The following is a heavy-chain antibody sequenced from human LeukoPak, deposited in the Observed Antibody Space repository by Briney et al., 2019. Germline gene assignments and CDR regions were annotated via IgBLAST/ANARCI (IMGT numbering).Heavy chain of an antibody. CDR1: GYTFTGYY. V-gene: IGHV1-2*02. J-gene: IGHJ4*02. Sequence: ASVKVSCKASGYTFTGYYMHWVRQAPGQGLEWMGWINPNSGGTNYAQKFQGRVTMTRDTSISTAYMELSRLRSDDTAVYYCARDIRLSHYAPDYWGQGTLVTVSS. D-gene: IGHD4-17*01. CDR3: ARDIRLSHYAPDY. CDR2: INPNSGGT.